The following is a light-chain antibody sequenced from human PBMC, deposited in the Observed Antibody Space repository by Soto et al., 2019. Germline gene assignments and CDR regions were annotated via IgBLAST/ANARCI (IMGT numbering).Light chain of an antibody. CDR1: QSVSSSY. CDR2: GAS. Sequence: EIVLTQSPGTLSLSPGERATLSCRASQSVSSSYLAWYQQKPGQAPRLLIYGASSRATGIPDRFSGSGSGTDFTLTISRLEPEDFAVYYCQQYGSSLQEYTFGQGTKLEIK. V-gene: IGKV3-20*01. J-gene: IGKJ2*01. CDR3: QQYGSSLQEYT.